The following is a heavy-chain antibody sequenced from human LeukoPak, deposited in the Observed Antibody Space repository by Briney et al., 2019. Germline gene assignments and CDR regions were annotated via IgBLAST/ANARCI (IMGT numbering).Heavy chain of an antibody. V-gene: IGHV3-7*01. D-gene: IGHD3-3*01. Sequence: GGSLRLPCVASGFPFSSYWMTWVRQAPGKGLEWVANIKQDGSKKSYVDSVKGRFTISRDNAKNSLYLQMNSLRAEDTAIYYCATDRGWRTSGYYLYYFEYWGQGTLVTYSS. CDR1: GFPFSSYW. CDR3: ATDRGWRTSGYYLYYFEY. CDR2: IKQDGSKK. J-gene: IGHJ4*02.